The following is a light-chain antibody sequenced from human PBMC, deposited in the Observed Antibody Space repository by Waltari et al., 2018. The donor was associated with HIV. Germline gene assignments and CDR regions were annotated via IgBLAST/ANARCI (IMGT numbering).Light chain of an antibody. CDR3: QTWGTSVQGV. J-gene: IGLJ3*02. CDR2: VNSDGSH. V-gene: IGLV4-69*01. Sequence: QPMLTQSPSASASLGASFKLTCTLSRSHHSYAIVWHQQRSETAPRFLMRVNSDGSHTKGDGIPDRFSGSSSGTDRYLTISSLQSEDEADYYCQTWGTSVQGVFGGGTKLTVI. CDR1: RSHHSYA.